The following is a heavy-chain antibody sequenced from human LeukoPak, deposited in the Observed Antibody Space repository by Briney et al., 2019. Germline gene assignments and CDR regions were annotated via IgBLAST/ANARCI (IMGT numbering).Heavy chain of an antibody. CDR1: GGTFSSYA. J-gene: IGHJ4*02. CDR3: ARDLSRGMTTIPGVY. V-gene: IGHV1-69*05. D-gene: IGHD5-24*01. Sequence: SVKVSCKASGGTFSSYAISWVRQAPGQGLEWMGGIIPIFDTANYAQKFQGRVTMTRDMSTSTVYMELSSLRSEDTAVYYCARDLSRGMTTIPGVYWGQGTLVTVSS. CDR2: IIPIFDTA.